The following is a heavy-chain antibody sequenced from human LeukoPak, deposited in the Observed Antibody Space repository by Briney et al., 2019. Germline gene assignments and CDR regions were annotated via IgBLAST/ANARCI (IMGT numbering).Heavy chain of an antibody. V-gene: IGHV3-43*01. D-gene: IGHD3-10*01. CDR1: GFTFDDYT. Sequence: GGSLRLSCAASGFTFDDYTMHWVRQAPGKGLEWVSLISWDGGSTYYADSVKGRFAISRDNSKNSLYLQMNSLRTEDTAVYYCARDAGFTWFDPWGQGTLVTVSS. CDR3: ARDAGFTWFDP. J-gene: IGHJ5*02. CDR2: ISWDGGST.